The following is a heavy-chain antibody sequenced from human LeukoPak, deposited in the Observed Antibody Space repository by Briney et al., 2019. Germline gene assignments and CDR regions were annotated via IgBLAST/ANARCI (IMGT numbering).Heavy chain of an antibody. Sequence: GESLKISCKASGYSFTSYWIGWVRQMPGKGLDWMGIIYPGDSDTRYSPSFQGQVTISADESISAAYLQWSSLKASDTAMYYCARMVRRNAKIDYWGQGTLVTVSS. V-gene: IGHV5-51*01. CDR1: GYSFTSYW. D-gene: IGHD4/OR15-4a*01. CDR3: ARMVRRNAKIDY. J-gene: IGHJ4*02. CDR2: IYPGDSDT.